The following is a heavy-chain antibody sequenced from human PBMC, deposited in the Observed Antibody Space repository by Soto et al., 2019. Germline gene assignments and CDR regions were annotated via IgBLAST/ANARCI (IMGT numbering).Heavy chain of an antibody. CDR2: IWYDGSNK. Sequence: SLRLSCAASGFTFSSYGMHWVRQAPGKGLEWVAAIWYDGSNKYYADSVKGRFTISRDNSKNTLYLQMNSLRAEDTAVYYCARAHYYDSSGYFPGLDYWGQGTLVTVSS. D-gene: IGHD3-22*01. J-gene: IGHJ4*02. CDR3: ARAHYYDSSGYFPGLDY. V-gene: IGHV3-33*01. CDR1: GFTFSSYG.